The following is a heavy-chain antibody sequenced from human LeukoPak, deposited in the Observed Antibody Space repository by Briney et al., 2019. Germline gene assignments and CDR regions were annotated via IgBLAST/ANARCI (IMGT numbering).Heavy chain of an antibody. CDR1: GFTFSSYS. D-gene: IGHD3-22*01. V-gene: IGHV3-21*01. Sequence: GGSLRLSCAASGFTFSSYSMNWVRQAPGKGLEWVSSISSSSSYIYYADSVKGRFTISRDNAKNSLYLQMNSLRAEDTAVYYCARDGRYYYDSSGYEYFQHWGQGTLVTVSS. CDR2: ISSSSSYI. J-gene: IGHJ1*01. CDR3: ARDGRYYYDSSGYEYFQH.